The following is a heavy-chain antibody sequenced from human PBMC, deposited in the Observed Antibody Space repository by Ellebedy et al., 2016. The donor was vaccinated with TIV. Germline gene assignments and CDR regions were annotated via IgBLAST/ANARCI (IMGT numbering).Heavy chain of an antibody. CDR3: ATDSSIVDGSYLGAAFDV. CDR2: FDPEDGET. D-gene: IGHD1-26*01. Sequence: AASVKVSCKVSGYTLTELSMHWVRQAPGKGLEWMGGFDPEDGETIYAQNFQGRVTMTEDTSTDTAYMELSSLRSEDTAVYYCATDSSIVDGSYLGAAFDVWGQGTMLIVSS. V-gene: IGHV1-24*01. J-gene: IGHJ3*01. CDR1: GYTLTELS.